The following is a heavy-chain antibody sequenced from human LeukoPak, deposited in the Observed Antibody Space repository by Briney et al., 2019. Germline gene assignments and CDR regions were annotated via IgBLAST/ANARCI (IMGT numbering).Heavy chain of an antibody. Sequence: GGSLRLSCAASGFTVSSDYMTWVRQAPGKGLEWVSVISYDGTNKYYADSVKGRFTISRDNSKNTLYLQMNSLRAEDTAVYNCARDPGPGHFDYWGQGTLVTVSS. CDR3: ARDPGPGHFDY. CDR2: ISYDGTNK. V-gene: IGHV3-30-3*01. J-gene: IGHJ4*02. CDR1: GFTVSSDY.